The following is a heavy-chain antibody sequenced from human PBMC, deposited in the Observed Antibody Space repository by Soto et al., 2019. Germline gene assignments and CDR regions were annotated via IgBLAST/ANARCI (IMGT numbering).Heavy chain of an antibody. V-gene: IGHV3-23*01. CDR3: AKLTIVGATNYYFDY. J-gene: IGHJ4*02. CDR2: ISGIGDST. Sequence: PGGSLRLSCAASGFTFSSYAMSWVRQAPGKGLEWVSTISGIGDSTYYADSVKGRFTISRDNSKNTLYLQMNSLRAEDTAVYYCAKLTIVGATNYYFDYWGQGTLVTVSS. D-gene: IGHD1-26*01. CDR1: GFTFSSYA.